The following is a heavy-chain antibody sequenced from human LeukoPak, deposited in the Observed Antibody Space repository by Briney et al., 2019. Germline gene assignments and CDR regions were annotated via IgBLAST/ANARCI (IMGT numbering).Heavy chain of an antibody. J-gene: IGHJ4*02. CDR3: ARGFWGVYGDGYDY. V-gene: IGHV3-48*03. CDR1: GFTFSSYE. CDR2: ISSSGSTK. D-gene: IGHD4-17*01. Sequence: GSLRLSCAASGFTFSSYEMNWVRQAPGKGLEWVSYISSSGSTKYYADSVKGRFTISRDNAKNSLYLQMTSLRAEDTAVYYCARGFWGVYGDGYDYWGQGTLVTVSS.